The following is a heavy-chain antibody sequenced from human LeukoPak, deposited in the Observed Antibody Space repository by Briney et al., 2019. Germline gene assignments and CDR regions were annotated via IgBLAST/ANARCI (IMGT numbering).Heavy chain of an antibody. CDR1: GFTFNAYY. CDR2: VKSDGSGG. V-gene: IGHV3-7*01. Sequence: GGSLRLSCAASGFTFNAYYMAWVRQAPGKGLEWVANVKSDGSGGSYADSAKGRFTISRDNTKNSLYLQMNSLRDEDTAVYYCARHYYDNIWGSYKYWGQGTLVTVSP. J-gene: IGHJ4*02. CDR3: ARHYYDNIWGSYKY. D-gene: IGHD3-16*01.